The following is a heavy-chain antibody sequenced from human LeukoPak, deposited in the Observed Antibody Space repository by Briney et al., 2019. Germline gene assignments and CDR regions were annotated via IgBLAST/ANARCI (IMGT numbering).Heavy chain of an antibody. CDR2: IIPIFGTA. V-gene: IGHV1-69*01. J-gene: IGHJ4*02. Sequence: GASVKVSCKASGGTFSSYAISWVRQAPGQGLEWMGGIIPIFGTANYAQKFQGRVTITADESTSTAYMELSSLRSEDTAVYYCARERGDYGDYASELDYWGQGTLVTVSS. D-gene: IGHD4-17*01. CDR1: GGTFSSYA. CDR3: ARERGDYGDYASELDY.